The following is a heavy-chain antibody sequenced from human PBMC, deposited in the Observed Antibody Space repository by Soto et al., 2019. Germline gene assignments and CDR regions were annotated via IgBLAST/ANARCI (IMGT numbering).Heavy chain of an antibody. D-gene: IGHD6-6*01. CDR3: ARGGGSSSDY. CDR1: GGSFSGYY. V-gene: IGHV4-34*01. Sequence: SETLSLTCAVYGGSFSGYYWSWIRQPPGKGLEWIGEINHSGSTNYNPSLKSRVTISVDTSKNQFSLKLSSVTAADTAVYYCARGGGSSSDYWGQGTQVTVSS. J-gene: IGHJ4*02. CDR2: INHSGST.